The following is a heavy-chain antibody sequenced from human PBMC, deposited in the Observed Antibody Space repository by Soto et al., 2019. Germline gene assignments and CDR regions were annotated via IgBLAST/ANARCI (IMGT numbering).Heavy chain of an antibody. Sequence: LRRSCAASGFTFSSYWMHWVRQAPGKGLVWVSRINSDGSSTSYADSVKGRFTISRDNAKNTLYLQMNSLRAEDTAVYYCARDQPKIVAISRYYYYYGMDVWGQGTTVTVSS. D-gene: IGHD2-15*01. CDR3: ARDQPKIVAISRYYYYYGMDV. V-gene: IGHV3-74*01. CDR2: INSDGSST. CDR1: GFTFSSYW. J-gene: IGHJ6*02.